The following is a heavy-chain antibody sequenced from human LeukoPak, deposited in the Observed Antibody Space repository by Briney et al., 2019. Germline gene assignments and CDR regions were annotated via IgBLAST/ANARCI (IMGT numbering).Heavy chain of an antibody. CDR1: GGTFSSYA. V-gene: IGHV1-69*01. J-gene: IGHJ4*02. CDR2: IIPIFGTA. Sequence: GSSVKVSCKASGGTFSSYAISWVRQAPGQGLEWMGGIIPIFGTANYAQKSQGRVTITADESTSTAYMELSSLRSEDTAVYYCATGYCSSTSCRYFDYWGQGTLVTVSS. D-gene: IGHD2-2*01. CDR3: ATGYCSSTSCRYFDY.